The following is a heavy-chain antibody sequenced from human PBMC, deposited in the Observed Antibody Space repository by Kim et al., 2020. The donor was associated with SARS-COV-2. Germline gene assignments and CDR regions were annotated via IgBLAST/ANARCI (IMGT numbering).Heavy chain of an antibody. J-gene: IGHJ6*02. V-gene: IGHV4-31*02. D-gene: IGHD3-22*01. CDR3: ARDTRLLPPYGMDV. Sequence: NPALKSRVTISVDTSKNQFSLKLSSVTAADTAVYYCARDTRLLPPYGMDVWGQGTTVTVSS.